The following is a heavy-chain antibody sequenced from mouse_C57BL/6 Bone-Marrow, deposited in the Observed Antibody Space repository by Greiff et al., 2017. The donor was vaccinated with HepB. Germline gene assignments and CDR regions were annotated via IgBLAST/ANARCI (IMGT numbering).Heavy chain of an antibody. D-gene: IGHD5-1*01. CDR3: APTYDYFDY. Sequence: EVQLQESGGDLVKPGGSLKLSCAASGFTFSSYGMSWVRQTPDKRLEWVATISSGGSYTYYPDSVKGRFTISRDNAKNTLYLQMSSLKSEDTAMYYCAPTYDYFDYWGQGTTLTVSS. V-gene: IGHV5-6*01. CDR2: ISSGGSYT. J-gene: IGHJ2*01. CDR1: GFTFSSYG.